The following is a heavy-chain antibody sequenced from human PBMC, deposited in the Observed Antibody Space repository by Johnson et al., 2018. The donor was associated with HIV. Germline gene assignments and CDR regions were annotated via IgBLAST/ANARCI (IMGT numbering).Heavy chain of an antibody. CDR2: LSYDGSNR. CDR1: GFTFRSYA. Sequence: QVQLVESGGGVVQPGRSLRLSCAASGFTFRSYAMHWVRQAPGRGLEWVAVLSYDGSNRNYADSVKGRFTISRDNSKNTLYLQMNSLRAEDTALYYCARPDGAVASDFNAFDIWGQGTMVTVSS. J-gene: IGHJ3*02. CDR3: ARPDGAVASDFNAFDI. V-gene: IGHV3-30*04. D-gene: IGHD6-19*01.